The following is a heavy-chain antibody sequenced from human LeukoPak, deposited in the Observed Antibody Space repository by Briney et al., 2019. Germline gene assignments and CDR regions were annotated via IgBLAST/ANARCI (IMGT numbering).Heavy chain of an antibody. Sequence: GGSLRLSCAASGFIISNYEMEWVRQAPGKGLEWVSYISSSGSTIYYADSVKGRFTISRDNARNSLYLQMNSLRAEDTAVYYCARDNYDSSGPYYFDYWGQGTLVTVSS. D-gene: IGHD3-22*01. CDR1: GFIISNYE. CDR3: ARDNYDSSGPYYFDY. V-gene: IGHV3-48*03. CDR2: ISSSGSTI. J-gene: IGHJ4*02.